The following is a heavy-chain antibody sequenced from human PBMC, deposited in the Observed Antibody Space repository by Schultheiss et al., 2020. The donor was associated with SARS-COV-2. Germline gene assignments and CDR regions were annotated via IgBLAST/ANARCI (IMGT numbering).Heavy chain of an antibody. CDR2: IYYSGST. CDR3: ARGESSSSGWFDP. J-gene: IGHJ5*02. CDR1: GGSISSYY. V-gene: IGHV4-59*12. D-gene: IGHD6-6*01. Sequence: SETLSLTCTVSGGSISSYYWGWIRQPPGKGLEWIGYIYYSGSTNYNPSLKSRVTISVDTSKNQFSLKLSSVTAADTAVYYCARGESSSSGWFDPWGQGTLVTVSS.